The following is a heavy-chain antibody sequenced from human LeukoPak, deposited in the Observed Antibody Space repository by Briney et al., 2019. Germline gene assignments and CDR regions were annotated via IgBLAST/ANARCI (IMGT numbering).Heavy chain of an antibody. CDR3: AKGSLYSSGWGSGY. J-gene: IGHJ4*02. CDR1: GFTVSSNY. D-gene: IGHD6-19*01. V-gene: IGHV3-66*02. CDR2: IYSGGST. Sequence: GGSLRLSCAASGFTVSSNYMSWVRQAPGKGLEWVSVIYSGGSTYYADSVKGRFTISRDNSKNTLYLQMNSLRAEDTAVYYCAKGSLYSSGWGSGYWGQGTLVTVSS.